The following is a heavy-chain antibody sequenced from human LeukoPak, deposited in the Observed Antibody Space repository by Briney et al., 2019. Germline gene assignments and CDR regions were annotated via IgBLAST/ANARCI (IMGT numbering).Heavy chain of an antibody. J-gene: IGHJ4*02. CDR2: IIPIFGTA. D-gene: IGHD3-10*01. Sequence: SVKVSCKASGGTFSSYTISLVRQAPGQGLEWMGGIIPIFGTANYAQKFQGRVTITADESTSTAYMELSSLRSEDTAVYYCARDRDSYGSGSYYNGPFDYWGQGTLVTVSS. CDR1: GGTFSSYT. CDR3: ARDRDSYGSGSYYNGPFDY. V-gene: IGHV1-69*01.